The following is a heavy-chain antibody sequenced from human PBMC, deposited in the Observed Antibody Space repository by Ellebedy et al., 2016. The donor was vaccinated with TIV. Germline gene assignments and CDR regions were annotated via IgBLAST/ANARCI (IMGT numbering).Heavy chain of an antibody. D-gene: IGHD3-22*01. V-gene: IGHV1-18*04. CDR3: PREEMYFYDSAGYYYGSHGMDV. J-gene: IGHJ6*02. CDR2: ISADNRIT. CDR1: GYTFSDYG. Sequence: ASVKVSCKASGYTFSDYGISWVRQAPGQGPEWMGWISADNRITHYAQKVKGRVTMTTETSTSTAYMELRSLRSDDTAVYYCPREEMYFYDSAGYYYGSHGMDVWGQGTTVTVSS.